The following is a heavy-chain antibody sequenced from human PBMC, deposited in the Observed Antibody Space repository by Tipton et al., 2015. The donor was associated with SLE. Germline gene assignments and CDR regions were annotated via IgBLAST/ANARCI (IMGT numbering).Heavy chain of an antibody. D-gene: IGHD3-16*01. CDR1: GSSISNGFY. CDR2: IYHSGST. J-gene: IGHJ4*02. CDR3: ARHMITGGEFDY. Sequence: LRLSCTVSGSSISNGFYWGWIRQPPGKGLEWIGTIYHSGSTYYNPSLQSRVTISVDTSKNQFSLKLSSVTAADTAVYWCARHMITGGEFDYWGQGTLVTVSS. V-gene: IGHV4-38-2*02.